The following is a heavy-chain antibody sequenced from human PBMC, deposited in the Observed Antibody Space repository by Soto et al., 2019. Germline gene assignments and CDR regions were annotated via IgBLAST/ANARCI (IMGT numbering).Heavy chain of an antibody. CDR1: GLTFDFYA. Sequence: GXLRLSCVASGLTFDFYAMSWVRQATGKGLEWVSGISGSGDKTFYADSVKGRFTISRDNSKNLVYLQLSGLTAEETAVYYCAKEGGSYHDYWSGYFDYWGQGTPVTVSS. CDR2: ISGSGDKT. CDR3: AKEGGSYHDYWSGYFDY. J-gene: IGHJ4*02. D-gene: IGHD3-3*01. V-gene: IGHV3-23*01.